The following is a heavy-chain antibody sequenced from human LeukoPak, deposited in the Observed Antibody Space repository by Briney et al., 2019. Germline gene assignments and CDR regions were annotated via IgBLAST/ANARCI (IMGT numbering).Heavy chain of an antibody. D-gene: IGHD6-19*01. J-gene: IGHJ5*02. CDR1: GGTFSSYA. CDR2: INPNSGGT. Sequence: GASVKVSCKASGGTFSSYAISWVRQAPGQGLEWMGRINPNSGGTDYAQKFQGRVTMTRDTSITTAYMELSSLISDDTAVYYCARDQGYISFDPWGQGTLVTVSS. V-gene: IGHV1-2*06. CDR3: ARDQGYISFDP.